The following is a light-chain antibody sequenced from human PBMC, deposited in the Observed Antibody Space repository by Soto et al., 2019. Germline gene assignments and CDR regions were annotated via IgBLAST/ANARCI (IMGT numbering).Light chain of an antibody. CDR2: AAS. CDR1: QSISVH. Sequence: DIQMTQSPSSLSASVGDTVTITCRASQSISVHLNWYQQKGGKVPKLLIYAASDLYSGVPSRVSGSGSETDLALHISSLQPEDFATYYCPQSYSTPYTFGQGTRLEIK. V-gene: IGKV1-39*01. J-gene: IGKJ2*01. CDR3: PQSYSTPYT.